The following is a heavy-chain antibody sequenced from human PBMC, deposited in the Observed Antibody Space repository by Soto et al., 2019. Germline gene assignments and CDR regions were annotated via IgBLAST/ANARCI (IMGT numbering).Heavy chain of an antibody. V-gene: IGHV1-18*01. CDR2: ISANNGNT. CDR3: ARGGPGSPFDY. J-gene: IGHJ4*02. D-gene: IGHD3-16*01. CDR1: GYTFSSYG. Sequence: QVQLVQSGAEVKKPGASVKVSCKASGYTFSSYGISWVRQAPGQGLEWRGWISANNGNTNYAQKVQGRVTMTTDTSTSTAYRELRGLRSDDTAMDFCARGGPGSPFDYWGQGTPVTVCS.